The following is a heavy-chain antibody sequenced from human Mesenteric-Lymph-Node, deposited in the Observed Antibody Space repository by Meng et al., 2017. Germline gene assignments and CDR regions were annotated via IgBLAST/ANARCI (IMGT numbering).Heavy chain of an antibody. V-gene: IGHV3-30*01. CDR3: ARDFTTWSSGYGMDV. CDR2: ISYDGSDK. J-gene: IGHJ6*02. Sequence: GESLKISCAASGFTFSSYAMHWVRQAPGKGLEWVAVISYDGSDKYYADSVKGRFTISRDNSKNTVYLQMNSLRTGDTAVYYCARDFTTWSSGYGMDVWGQGTTVTVSS. D-gene: IGHD2/OR15-2a*01. CDR1: GFTFSSYA.